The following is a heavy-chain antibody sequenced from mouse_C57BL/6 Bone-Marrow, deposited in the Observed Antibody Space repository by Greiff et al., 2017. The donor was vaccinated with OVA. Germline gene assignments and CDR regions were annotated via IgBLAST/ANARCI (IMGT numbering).Heavy chain of an antibody. J-gene: IGHJ4*01. D-gene: IGHD1-1*01. CDR1: GFTFSDSG. Sequence: EVHLVESGGGLVKPGGSLKLSCAASGFTFSDSGMHWVRHAPEKGLEWVAYISRGRSTISYADPVKGRFTISRDNAKNTRFLQMTSLRSEDTAMYYGARDPYYGSRGAMDYWGQGTSVTVSS. V-gene: IGHV5-17*01. CDR2: ISRGRSTI. CDR3: ARDPYYGSRGAMDY.